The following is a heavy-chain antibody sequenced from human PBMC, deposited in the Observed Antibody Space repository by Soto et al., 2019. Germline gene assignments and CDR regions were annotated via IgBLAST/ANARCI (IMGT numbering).Heavy chain of an antibody. Sequence: GESLKISCQGSGYSFSTYWIGWVRQMPGKGMEWMGIIYPGDSDTRYSPSFQGQVTMSADKSINTAYLQWSSLKASDSATYLCARQNRHEGAYYYGRTGYSRDSFDIWGQGKKVSVSS. D-gene: IGHD3-9*01. V-gene: IGHV5-51*01. J-gene: IGHJ3*02. CDR1: GYSFSTYW. CDR2: IYPGDSDT. CDR3: ARQNRHEGAYYYGRTGYSRDSFDI.